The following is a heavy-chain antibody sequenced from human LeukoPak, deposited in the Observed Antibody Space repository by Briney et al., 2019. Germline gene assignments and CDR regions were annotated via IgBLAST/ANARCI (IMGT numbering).Heavy chain of an antibody. J-gene: IGHJ3*02. D-gene: IGHD3-10*01. V-gene: IGHV1-18*01. CDR2: ISAYNGNT. CDR3: ARRRPSIADAGNLDI. CDR1: GYTFTSYG. Sequence: ASVKVSCKASGYTFTSYGISWVRQAPGQGLEWMGWISAYNGNTNYAQKLQGRVTMTTDTSTSTAYMELRSLRSDDTAVYYCARRRPSIADAGNLDIWGQGTMVTVSS.